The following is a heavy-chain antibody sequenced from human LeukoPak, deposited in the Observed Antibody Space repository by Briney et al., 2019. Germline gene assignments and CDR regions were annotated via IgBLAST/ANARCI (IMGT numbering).Heavy chain of an antibody. Sequence: PSETLSLTCTVSGGSISSYYWSWIRQPPGKGLEWIGYIYYSGSTNYNPSLKSRVTISVDTSNNQFSLMLSSVTAADTAVYYCARHWGSAYYFDYWGQGTLVTVSS. CDR2: IYYSGST. V-gene: IGHV4-59*08. J-gene: IGHJ4*02. CDR1: GGSISSYY. CDR3: ARHWGSAYYFDY. D-gene: IGHD7-27*01.